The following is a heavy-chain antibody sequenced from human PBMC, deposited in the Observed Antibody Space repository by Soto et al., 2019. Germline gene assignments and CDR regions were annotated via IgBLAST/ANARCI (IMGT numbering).Heavy chain of an antibody. D-gene: IGHD3-10*01. Sequence: QVQLQESGPGLVKPSQNLSLTCTVSGGSLSSGGYYWSWIRQHPGKGLEWIGYIYYSGSTDYNPSLKSRVTISVDMSKNQFSLKLSSVTAADTAVYYCASTRRSGSYSWYFDLWGRGTLVTVSS. J-gene: IGHJ2*01. CDR1: GGSLSSGGYY. V-gene: IGHV4-31*03. CDR3: ASTRRSGSYSWYFDL. CDR2: IYYSGST.